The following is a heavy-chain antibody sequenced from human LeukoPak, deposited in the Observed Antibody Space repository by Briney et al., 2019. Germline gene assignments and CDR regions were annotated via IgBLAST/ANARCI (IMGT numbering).Heavy chain of an antibody. V-gene: IGHV4-59*01. J-gene: IGHJ5*02. CDR2: IDYSGNT. D-gene: IGHD3-10*01. Sequence: PETLSLTCTVSGGSIGTYYWSWIRQPPERGLEWIGFIDYSGNTNYNPSLKGRVTLSIDTSKNQFSLKLYSVTATDTAVYYCARDINHNRMVRGVMDWFDPWGQGTLVTVSS. CDR3: ARDINHNRMVRGVMDWFDP. CDR1: GGSIGTYY.